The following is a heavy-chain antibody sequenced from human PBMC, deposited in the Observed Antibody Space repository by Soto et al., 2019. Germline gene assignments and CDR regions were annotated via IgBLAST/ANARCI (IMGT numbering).Heavy chain of an antibody. V-gene: IGHV3-23*01. CDR2: ISGSDTT. J-gene: IGHJ4*02. Sequence: GSLRLSCAASGFTFSSYALAWVRQAPGKGLEWVSIISGSDTTFYADSVKGRFTISRGDSKNTLFLQMNSLRAEDTAVYYCAKRTSGFFPFDSWGQGTLVTVSS. CDR1: GFTFSSYA. D-gene: IGHD1-26*01. CDR3: AKRTSGFFPFDS.